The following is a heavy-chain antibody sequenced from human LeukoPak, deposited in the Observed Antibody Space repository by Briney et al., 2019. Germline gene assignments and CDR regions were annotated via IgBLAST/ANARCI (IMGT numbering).Heavy chain of an antibody. CDR2: VYYSGTT. CDR3: ARGYSSSSYYFDY. CDR1: GGSISSYY. J-gene: IGHJ4*02. D-gene: IGHD6-6*01. V-gene: IGHV4-59*01. Sequence: KPSETLSLTCTVSGGSISSYYWSWIRQPPGKELEWIGYVYYSGTTNYNPSLDKSRVAISVDTSKNQFSLKLSSVTAADTALYYCARGYSSSSYYFDYWGQGILVTVSS.